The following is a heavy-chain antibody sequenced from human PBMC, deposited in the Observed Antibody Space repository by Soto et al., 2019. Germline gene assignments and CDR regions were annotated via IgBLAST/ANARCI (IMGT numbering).Heavy chain of an antibody. CDR2: IYYSGST. Sequence: QTLSLTCTVSGGSISSGGYYWSWIRQHPGKGLEWIGYIYYSGSTYYNPSLKSRVTISVDTSKNQFSLKLSSVTAADTAVYYCAREATVTKSFDYWGQGTLVTVSS. CDR1: GGSISSGGYY. V-gene: IGHV4-31*03. J-gene: IGHJ4*02. CDR3: AREATVTKSFDY. D-gene: IGHD4-17*01.